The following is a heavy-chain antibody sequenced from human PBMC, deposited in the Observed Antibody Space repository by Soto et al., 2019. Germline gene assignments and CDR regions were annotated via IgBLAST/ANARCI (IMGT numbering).Heavy chain of an antibody. CDR2: IYYDGSGK. J-gene: IGHJ4*02. D-gene: IGHD2-21*01. CDR1: GFTFSNYG. CDR3: ARDIRSTYFDY. Sequence: QVQLVESGGGVVQPGRSLGLSCAASGFTFSNYGMHWFRQAPGKGLEWVAVIYYDGSGKYYADSVKGRFTISRDNSKNTLYLQMNTLIAEDTAVYYCARDIRSTYFDYWGQGTLVTVSS. V-gene: IGHV3-33*01.